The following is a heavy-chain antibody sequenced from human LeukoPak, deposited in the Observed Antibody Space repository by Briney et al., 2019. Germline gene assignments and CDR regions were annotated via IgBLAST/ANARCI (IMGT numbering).Heavy chain of an antibody. Sequence: ASVKVSCKASGYTFTSYGISWVRQAPGQGLEWMGWISAYNGNTNYAQKLQGRVTMTTDTSTSTAYMELRSLRSDDTAVYYCARDLEGTTFYGMDVWGQGTTVTVSS. D-gene: IGHD1-7*01. CDR2: ISAYNGNT. V-gene: IGHV1-18*01. CDR1: GYTFTSYG. CDR3: ARDLEGTTFYGMDV. J-gene: IGHJ6*02.